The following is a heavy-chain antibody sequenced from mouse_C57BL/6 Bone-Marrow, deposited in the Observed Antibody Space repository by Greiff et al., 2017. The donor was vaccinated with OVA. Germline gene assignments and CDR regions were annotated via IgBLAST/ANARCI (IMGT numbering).Heavy chain of an antibody. CDR3: ARYQPGRGYAMDY. V-gene: IGHV1-26*01. J-gene: IGHJ4*01. CDR2: INPNNGGT. Sequence: VQLQQSGPELVKPGASVKISCKASGYTFTDYYMNWVKQSHGKSLEWIGDINPNNGGTSYNQKFKGKATLTVDKSSSTAYMELRSLTSEDSAVYYCARYQPGRGYAMDYWGQGTSVTVSS. D-gene: IGHD6-1*01. CDR1: GYTFTDYY.